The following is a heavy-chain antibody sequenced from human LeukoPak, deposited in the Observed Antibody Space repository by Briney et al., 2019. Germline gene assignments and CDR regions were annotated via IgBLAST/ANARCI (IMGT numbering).Heavy chain of an antibody. D-gene: IGHD1-26*01. J-gene: IGHJ4*02. CDR1: GFTFSSYA. Sequence: PGGSLRLSCAASGFTFSSYAMSWVRQAPGKGLEWVSAISGSGGSTYYADSVKGRFTISRDNSKNTLYLQMNSLRAEDTAVYYCARPGSKGARVPVDYWGQGTLVTVSS. CDR2: ISGSGGST. CDR3: ARPGSKGARVPVDY. V-gene: IGHV3-23*01.